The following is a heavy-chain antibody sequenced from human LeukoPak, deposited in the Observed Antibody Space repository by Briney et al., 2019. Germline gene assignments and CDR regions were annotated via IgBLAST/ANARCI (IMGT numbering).Heavy chain of an antibody. J-gene: IGHJ1*01. CDR1: GYTFTSYY. CDR2: INPSGGST. Sequence: ASVKVSCKASGYTFTSYYMHWVRQAPGQGLEWMGIINPSGGSTSYAQKFQGRVTMTRHTSTSTVYMELSSLRSEDTAVYYCARDRGEMATTVGEYVQHWGQGTLVTVSS. CDR3: ARDRGEMATTVGEYVQH. V-gene: IGHV1-46*01. D-gene: IGHD5-24*01.